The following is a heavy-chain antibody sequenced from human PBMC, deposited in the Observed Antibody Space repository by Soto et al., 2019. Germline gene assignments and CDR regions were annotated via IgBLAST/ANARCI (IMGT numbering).Heavy chain of an antibody. V-gene: IGHV1-69*13. J-gene: IGHJ5*02. CDR3: ASSLKLERRAWFDP. CDR1: GGTFSSYA. Sequence: SVKVSCKASGGTFSSYAISRVRQAPGQGLEWMGGIIPIFGTANYAQKFQGRVTITADESTSTAYMELSSLRSEDTAVYYCASSLKLERRAWFDPWGQGTLVTVSS. CDR2: IIPIFGTA. D-gene: IGHD1-1*01.